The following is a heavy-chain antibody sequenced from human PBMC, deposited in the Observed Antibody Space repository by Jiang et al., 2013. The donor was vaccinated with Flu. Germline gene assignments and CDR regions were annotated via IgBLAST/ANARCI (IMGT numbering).Heavy chain of an antibody. CDR1: GASINTTNW. V-gene: IGHV4-4*02. D-gene: IGHD3-3*01. Sequence: GLVKPSGTLSLTCVISGASINTTNWWSWVRQSPGKGLEWIGEIYYGGTTNYNPSLESRVTMSVDKSKKQFSLRLNSVTAADTAVYHCATAGIFGVVIFDFWGPGSLVTVSS. J-gene: IGHJ4*01. CDR2: IYYGGTT. CDR3: ATAGIFGVVIFDF.